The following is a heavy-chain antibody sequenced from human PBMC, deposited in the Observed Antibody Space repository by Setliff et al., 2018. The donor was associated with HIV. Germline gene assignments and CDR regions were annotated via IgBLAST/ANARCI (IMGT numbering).Heavy chain of an antibody. CDR1: GFTFTTDA. CDR3: ARGSGVFDY. Sequence: GGSLRLSCAASGFTFTTDAMNWVRQAPGKGLEWVSVIYSGGSTYYADSVKGRFTISRDNAENSLYLQMNNLRAEDTAVYYCARGSGVFDYWGLGTLVTVSS. CDR2: IYSGGST. J-gene: IGHJ4*02. V-gene: IGHV3-66*01. D-gene: IGHD3-3*01.